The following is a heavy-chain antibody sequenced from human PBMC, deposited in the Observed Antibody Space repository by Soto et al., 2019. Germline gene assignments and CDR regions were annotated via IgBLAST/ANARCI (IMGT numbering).Heavy chain of an antibody. D-gene: IGHD1-26*01. CDR3: ARDRRYGGSYYDFDS. CDR2: INPNSGGT. Sequence: ASVKVSCKASGYTFTGYYMHWVRQAPGQGLEWVGWINPNSGGTNYAQKLQGRVTMTSDTSISTAYMELSSLRSDDTAVYYCARDRRYGGSYYDFDSWGPGTLVTASS. J-gene: IGHJ4*02. V-gene: IGHV1-2*02. CDR1: GYTFTGYY.